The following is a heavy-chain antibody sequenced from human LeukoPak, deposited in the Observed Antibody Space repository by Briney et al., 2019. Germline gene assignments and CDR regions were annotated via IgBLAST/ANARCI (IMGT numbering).Heavy chain of an antibody. Sequence: PGGSLRLSCAASGFTFSSYGMSWVRQAPGKGLEWVSAISGSGGSTYYADSVKGRFTISRDNSKNTLYLQMGSLRAEDMAVYYCARPYYYDSSGYFPTPIDYWGQGTLVTVSS. CDR2: ISGSGGST. J-gene: IGHJ4*02. CDR1: GFTFSSYG. V-gene: IGHV3-23*01. CDR3: ARPYYYDSSGYFPTPIDY. D-gene: IGHD3-22*01.